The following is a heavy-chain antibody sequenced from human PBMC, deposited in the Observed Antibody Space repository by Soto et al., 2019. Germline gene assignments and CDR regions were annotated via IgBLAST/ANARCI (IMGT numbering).Heavy chain of an antibody. D-gene: IGHD6-19*01. Sequence: SETLSLTCSVSGGSISGSYWSWIRQSPEKGLEWLGYVYYTGSTNYSPSLRSRVSISVDTSKNEFSLRLSSVTAADTAVYFCARSVAVPGAHIDYWGQGTQVTVSS. CDR1: GGSISGSY. V-gene: IGHV4-59*01. CDR2: VYYTGST. J-gene: IGHJ4*02. CDR3: ARSVAVPGAHIDY.